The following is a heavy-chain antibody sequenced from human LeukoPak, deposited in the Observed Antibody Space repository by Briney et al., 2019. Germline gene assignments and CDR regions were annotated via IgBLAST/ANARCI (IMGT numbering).Heavy chain of an antibody. CDR2: IYSGGST. D-gene: IGHD3-9*01. CDR3: ARLIGYYDILTGYYYGDGGFDY. V-gene: IGHV3-66*01. Sequence: SGGSLRLSCAASGFTVSSNYMSWARDARGKALEWVSVIYSGGSTYYADSVQGRFPISRDNSKHALYLQMNSLRAQDTAVYYCARLIGYYDILTGYYYGDGGFDYWGQGTLVTVSS. J-gene: IGHJ4*02. CDR1: GFTVSSNY.